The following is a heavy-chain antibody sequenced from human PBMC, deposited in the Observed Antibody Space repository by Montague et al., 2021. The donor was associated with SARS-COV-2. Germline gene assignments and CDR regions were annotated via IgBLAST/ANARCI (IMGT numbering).Heavy chain of an antibody. J-gene: IGHJ1*01. Sequence: TLSLTCTVSGGSISSGGYYWSWIRQHPGKGLEWIGYIYYSGSTYYNPSLKSRVTISVDTSKNQFSLKLSSVTAADTAVYYCAHRLSSWNYAYFQHWGQGTLVTVFS. V-gene: IGHV4-31*03. CDR1: GGSISSGGYY. CDR3: AHRLSSWNYAYFQH. D-gene: IGHD1-7*01. CDR2: IYYSGST.